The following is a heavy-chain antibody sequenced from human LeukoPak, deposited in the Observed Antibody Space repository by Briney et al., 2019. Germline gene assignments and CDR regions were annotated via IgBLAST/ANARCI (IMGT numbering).Heavy chain of an antibody. Sequence: SETLSLTCTVSGGSISSYYWSWIRQPPGKGLEWIGYIYYSGSTNYNPSLKSRVTISVDTSKNQFSLKLSSVTAADTAVYYCARARGSGSYYNRGGAYYFDYWGQGTLVTVSS. D-gene: IGHD3-10*01. J-gene: IGHJ4*02. CDR1: GGSISSYY. CDR3: ARARGSGSYYNRGGAYYFDY. V-gene: IGHV4-59*08. CDR2: IYYSGST.